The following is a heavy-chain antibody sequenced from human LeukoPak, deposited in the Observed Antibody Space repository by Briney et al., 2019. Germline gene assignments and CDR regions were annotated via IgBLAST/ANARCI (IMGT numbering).Heavy chain of an antibody. CDR2: MNPNSGNT. V-gene: IGHV1-8*01. J-gene: IGHJ3*02. CDR1: GYTFTSYD. D-gene: IGHD6-13*01. Sequence: ASVKVSCKASGYTFTSYDINWVRQATGQGLEWMGWMNPNSGNTGYAQKFQGRVTMTRNTSISTACMELSSLRSEDTAVYYCAREGIAAAGTTGAFDIWGQGTMVTVSS. CDR3: AREGIAAAGTTGAFDI.